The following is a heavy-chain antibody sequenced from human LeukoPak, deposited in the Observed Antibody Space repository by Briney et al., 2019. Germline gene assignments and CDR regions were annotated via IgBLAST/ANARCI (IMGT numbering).Heavy chain of an antibody. Sequence: SRTLSLTCGVSGRSIDITYYWSWVRQAPGKGLEWIGAISHSGPTNYNPSLRSRVTLFLDRSNNQFSLSLTSVPAAVSAVYYCTRENRPFCPFAYWGQGALVSVSS. J-gene: IGHJ4*02. V-gene: IGHV4-4*02. CDR3: TRENRPFCPFAY. CDR1: GRSIDITYY. D-gene: IGHD2/OR15-2a*01. CDR2: ISHSGPT.